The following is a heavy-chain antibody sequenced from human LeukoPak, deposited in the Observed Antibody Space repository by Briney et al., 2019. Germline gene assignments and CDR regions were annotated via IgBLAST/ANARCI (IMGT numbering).Heavy chain of an antibody. CDR3: ARDWYCSSTSCHARYFQH. CDR2: ISYDGSNK. Sequence: GGSLRLSCSASGFTFSSYAMHWVRQAPGKGLEWVAVISYDGSNKYYADSVKGRFTISRDNSKNTLYLQMNSLRAEDTAVYYCARDWYCSSTSCHARYFQHWGQGTLVTVSS. CDR1: GFTFSSYA. V-gene: IGHV3-30-3*01. D-gene: IGHD2-2*01. J-gene: IGHJ1*01.